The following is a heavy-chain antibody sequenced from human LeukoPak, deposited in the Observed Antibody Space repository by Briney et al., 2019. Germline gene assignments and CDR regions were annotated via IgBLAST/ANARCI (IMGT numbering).Heavy chain of an antibody. Sequence: ASVKVSCKASGYTFTSYGISWVRQAPGQGLEWMGWISAYNGNTNYAQKLQGRVTMTTDTSTSTAYMELRSLRSDDTAVYYCARGSLRFLEPVQGFDPWGQGTLVTVSS. D-gene: IGHD3-3*01. CDR2: ISAYNGNT. V-gene: IGHV1-18*01. CDR3: ARGSLRFLEPVQGFDP. J-gene: IGHJ5*02. CDR1: GYTFTSYG.